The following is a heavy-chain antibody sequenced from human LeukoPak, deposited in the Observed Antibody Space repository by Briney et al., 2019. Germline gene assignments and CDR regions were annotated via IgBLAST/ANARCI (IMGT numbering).Heavy chain of an antibody. Sequence: PSETLSLTCAVYGGSFSGYYWSWIRQPPGKGLEWIGEINHSGSTNYNPSLKSRVTISVDTSKNQFSLKLSSVTAADTAVYYCARTKDSSGYYSHHDYWGQGTLVTVSS. D-gene: IGHD3-22*01. CDR2: INHSGST. J-gene: IGHJ4*02. V-gene: IGHV4-34*01. CDR1: GGSFSGYY. CDR3: ARTKDSSGYYSHHDY.